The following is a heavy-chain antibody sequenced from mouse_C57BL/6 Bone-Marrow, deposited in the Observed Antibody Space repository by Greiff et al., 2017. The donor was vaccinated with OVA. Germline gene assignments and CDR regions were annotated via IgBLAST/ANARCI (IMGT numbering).Heavy chain of an antibody. CDR3: ARSAMVTTWYFDY. J-gene: IGHJ2*01. CDR1: GYTFTSHW. D-gene: IGHD2-2*01. Sequence: VQLVESGPELVRPGASVKISCKAPGYTFTSHWMQWVRQRPGPGLEWIGEIFPGRGSTYYNEKFKGKATLTVDTSSSTAYMQLSSLTSEDSAVYFCARSAMVTTWYFDYWGQGTTLTVSS. V-gene: IGHV1-56*01. CDR2: IFPGRGST.